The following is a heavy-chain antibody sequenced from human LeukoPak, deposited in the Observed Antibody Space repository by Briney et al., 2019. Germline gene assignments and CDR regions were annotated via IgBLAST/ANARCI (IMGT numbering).Heavy chain of an antibody. Sequence: GGSLRLSCAASGFTFSTYSMNWVRQAPGKGLEWVSYISRSSTTITYADSVKGRFTISRDNAKNSLYLQMNSLRDEDTAVYYCARGYSSSSGVDYWGQGTLVTVSS. D-gene: IGHD6-6*01. J-gene: IGHJ4*02. CDR3: ARGYSSSSGVDY. CDR2: ISRSSTTI. CDR1: GFTFSTYS. V-gene: IGHV3-48*02.